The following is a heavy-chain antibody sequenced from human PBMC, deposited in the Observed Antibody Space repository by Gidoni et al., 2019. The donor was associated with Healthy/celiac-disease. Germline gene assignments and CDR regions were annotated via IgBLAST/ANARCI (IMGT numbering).Heavy chain of an antibody. D-gene: IGHD2-21*02. CDR3: ARGEVVVVTAFKFDY. Sequence: QVQLQQWGAGLLKPSETLSLACAVYGGSFSGYYWSWIRQPPVKGLEWIGEINHSGRTNDNTALNSRVTISVDTSKNQFSLKLSSVTAADTAVYYCARGEVVVVTAFKFDYWGKGTLVTVSS. J-gene: IGHJ4*02. CDR2: INHSGRT. V-gene: IGHV4-34*01. CDR1: GGSFSGYY.